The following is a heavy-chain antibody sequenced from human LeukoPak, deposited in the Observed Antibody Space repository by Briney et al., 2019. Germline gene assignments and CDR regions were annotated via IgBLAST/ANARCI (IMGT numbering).Heavy chain of an antibody. J-gene: IGHJ1*01. Sequence: GFLRLSCAASGFTFSSYAMHWVRQAPGKGLEWVAVISYDGSNKYYADSVKGRFTISRDNSKNTLYLQMNSLRAEDTAVYYCARDPRITMIPEYFQHWGQGTLVTVSS. V-gene: IGHV3-30-3*01. CDR2: ISYDGSNK. CDR3: ARDPRITMIPEYFQH. D-gene: IGHD3-22*01. CDR1: GFTFSSYA.